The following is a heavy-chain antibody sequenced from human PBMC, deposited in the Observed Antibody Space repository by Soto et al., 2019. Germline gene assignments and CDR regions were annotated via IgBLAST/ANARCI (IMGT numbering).Heavy chain of an antibody. CDR3: ARLGPYGSESYSFRYNWFDP. D-gene: IGHD3-10*01. V-gene: IGHV3-53*01. J-gene: IGHJ5*02. CDR2: IYSGGSS. CDR1: GFSVSSRH. Sequence: GGSLRLSCTTSGFSVSSRHVTWVRQAPGKGLEWVSVIYSGGSSYYAVSVQGRFTISRDNSKNTVYLQMNSLRGEDTAMYYCARLGPYGSESYSFRYNWFDPWGQGTLVTVSS.